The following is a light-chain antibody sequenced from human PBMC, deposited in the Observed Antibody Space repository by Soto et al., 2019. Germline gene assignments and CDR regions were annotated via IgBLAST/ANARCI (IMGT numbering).Light chain of an antibody. CDR1: QTISGT. J-gene: IGKJ1*01. Sequence: EIVMTQSPATLSVSPGGRATLSCRASQTISGTLAWYQQKPGQAPRLLIHGASTRAPGFPARFSGSGSGTDFTLTISSLQSEDFAVYYCQQYDNWPWTLGQGTKVDIK. CDR2: GAS. V-gene: IGKV3-15*01. CDR3: QQYDNWPWT.